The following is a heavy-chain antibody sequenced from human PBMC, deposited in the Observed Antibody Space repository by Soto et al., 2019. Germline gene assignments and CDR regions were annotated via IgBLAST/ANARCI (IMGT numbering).Heavy chain of an antibody. Sequence: GGSLRLSCAASGLTFNRYWMHWVRHAPGKGLVWVSHINTDGTNSNYADSVKGRFTISRDNAKSTLFLQMNSLRDEDTAVYYCAREFCSGGNCYTYYFDPWGPGIPVTVSS. D-gene: IGHD2-15*01. CDR2: INTDGTNS. J-gene: IGHJ5*02. V-gene: IGHV3-74*01. CDR1: GLTFNRYW. CDR3: AREFCSGGNCYTYYFDP.